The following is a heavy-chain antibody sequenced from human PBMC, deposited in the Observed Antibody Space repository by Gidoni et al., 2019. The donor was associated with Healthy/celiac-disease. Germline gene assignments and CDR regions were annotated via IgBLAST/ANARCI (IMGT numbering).Heavy chain of an antibody. CDR2: INHSGST. V-gene: IGHV4-34*01. CDR1: GGSFSGYY. Sequence: QVQLQQWGAGLLKPSETLSLTCAVYGGSFSGYYWSWIRQPPGKGLEWIGEINHSGSTNYNPSLKSRVTISVDTSKNQFSLKLSSVTAADTAVYYCARLRDVTAANRGYYYYMDVWGKGTTVTVSS. CDR3: ARLRDVTAANRGYYYYMDV. D-gene: IGHD2-2*01. J-gene: IGHJ6*03.